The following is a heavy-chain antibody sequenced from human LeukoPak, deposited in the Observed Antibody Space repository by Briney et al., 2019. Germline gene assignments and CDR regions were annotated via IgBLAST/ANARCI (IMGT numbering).Heavy chain of an antibody. Sequence: GGSLRLSCAASGFTFSSYWMSWVRQAPGKGLEWVANIKQDGSEKYYVDSVKGRFTISRDNSKNTLYLQMNSLRAEDTAVYYCAKDAAVALDYWGQGTLVTVSS. CDR3: AKDAAVALDY. D-gene: IGHD6-19*01. CDR1: GFTFSSYW. V-gene: IGHV3-7*01. CDR2: IKQDGSEK. J-gene: IGHJ4*02.